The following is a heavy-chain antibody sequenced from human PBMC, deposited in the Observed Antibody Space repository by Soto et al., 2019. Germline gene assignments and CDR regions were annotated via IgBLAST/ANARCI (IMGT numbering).Heavy chain of an antibody. CDR3: ARHKAGYCSTTSCQPADY. Sequence: GESLKISCQGSGYSFPSYWIGWVRQMPGKGLEWMGIIYPGASDTKYSPSFQGQVTISADRSINTAYLQWSSLKASDTAMYYCARHKAGYCSTTSCQPADYWGQGTLVTVSS. CDR1: GYSFPSYW. V-gene: IGHV5-51*01. J-gene: IGHJ4*02. CDR2: IYPGASDT. D-gene: IGHD2-2*03.